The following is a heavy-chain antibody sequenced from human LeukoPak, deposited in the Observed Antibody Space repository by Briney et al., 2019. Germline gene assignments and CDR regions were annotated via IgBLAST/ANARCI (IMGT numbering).Heavy chain of an antibody. CDR2: IESKTDGGTT. V-gene: IGHV3-15*04. D-gene: IGHD5-12*01. CDR3: VTLRRGY. CDR1: GFTFSDAW. Sequence: GGSLRLSCAASGFTFSDAWMSWVRQAPGKGLEWVGRIESKTDGGTTDYAAPVKGRFTISRDDSRNMVSLQMNSLKTEDTAVYYCVTLRRGYWGQGTLVTVSS. J-gene: IGHJ4*02.